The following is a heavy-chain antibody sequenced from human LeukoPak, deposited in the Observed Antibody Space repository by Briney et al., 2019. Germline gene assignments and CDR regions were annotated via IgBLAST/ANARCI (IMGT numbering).Heavy chain of an antibody. V-gene: IGHV4-34*01. CDR1: GGSFSGYY. D-gene: IGHD5-18*01. CDR3: ARGRRYSLLSWFDP. J-gene: IGHJ5*02. Sequence: SETLSLTCAVYGGSFSGYYWSWIRQPPGKGLEWIGEINHSGSTNYNPSLNSRVTISVDTSKNQFSLKLSSVTAADTAVYYCARGRRYSLLSWFDPWGQGTLVTVSS. CDR2: INHSGST.